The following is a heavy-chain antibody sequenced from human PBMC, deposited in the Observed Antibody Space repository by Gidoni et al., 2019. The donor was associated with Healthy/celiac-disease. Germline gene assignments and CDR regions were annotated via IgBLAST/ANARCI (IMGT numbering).Heavy chain of an antibody. D-gene: IGHD6-19*01. CDR1: GFSLRTSGVG. V-gene: IGHV2-5*02. CDR2: IYWDDDK. J-gene: IGHJ4*02. Sequence: QITLKESGPTLVKPTQTLTLTCTFSGFSLRTSGVGVGWIRQPPGKALEWLALIYWDDDKRYSPSLKSRLTITKDTSKNQVVLTMTNMDPVDTATYYCAHIAVAGTLRGPDYWGQGTLVTVSS. CDR3: AHIAVAGTLRGPDY.